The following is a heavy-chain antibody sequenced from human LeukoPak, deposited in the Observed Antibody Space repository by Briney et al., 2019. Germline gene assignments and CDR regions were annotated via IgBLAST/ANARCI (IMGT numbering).Heavy chain of an antibody. J-gene: IGHJ4*02. CDR3: ATDWYSTGYYVH. V-gene: IGHV3-53*01. Sequence: LTGGSLRLSCAASGFTVSTIYMSWVRQAPGRGLEVVSIIYSGDTTYYADSVKGRFAISRDNSKNTLYLQMNSLRAEDTAVYYCATDWYSTGYYVHWGQGTLVTASS. D-gene: IGHD6-19*01. CDR2: IYSGDTT. CDR1: GFTVSTIY.